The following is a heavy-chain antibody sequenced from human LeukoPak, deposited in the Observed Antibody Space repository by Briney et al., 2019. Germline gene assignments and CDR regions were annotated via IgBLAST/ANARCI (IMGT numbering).Heavy chain of an antibody. D-gene: IGHD3-3*01. CDR3: ARDLSDFWSGYYIMGY. Sequence: PGGSLRLSCAASGFTFSDYYMSWIRQAPGKGLEWVSYISSSGSTIYYADSVKGRFTISRDNAKNSLYLQMNSLRAEDTAVYYCARDLSDFWSGYYIMGYWGQGTLVTVSS. J-gene: IGHJ4*02. CDR1: GFTFSDYY. V-gene: IGHV3-11*01. CDR2: ISSSGSTI.